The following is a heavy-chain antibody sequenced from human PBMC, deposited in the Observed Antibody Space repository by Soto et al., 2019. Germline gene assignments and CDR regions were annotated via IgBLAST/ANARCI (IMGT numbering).Heavy chain of an antibody. CDR2: IKQDGSEK. D-gene: IGHD5-18*01. CDR1: GFTFSSYW. CDR3: ARDPDTAMEHYYYYYYMDV. J-gene: IGHJ6*03. V-gene: IGHV3-7*01. Sequence: GGSLRLSCAASGFTFSSYWMSWVRQAPGKGLEWVANIKQDGSEKYYVDSVKGRFTISRDNAKNSLYLQMNSLRAEDTAVYYCARDPDTAMEHYYYYYYMDVWGKGTTVTVSS.